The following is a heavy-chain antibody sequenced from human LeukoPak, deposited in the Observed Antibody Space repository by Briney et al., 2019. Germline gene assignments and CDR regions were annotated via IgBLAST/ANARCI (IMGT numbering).Heavy chain of an antibody. CDR3: AITLSGCPPWGFDP. CDR1: GGSISSSSYY. D-gene: IGHD3-22*01. Sequence: SETLSLTCTVSGGSISSSSYYWGWIRQPPGKGLEWIGSIYYSGSTYYNPSLKSRVTISVDTSKNQFSLKLSSVTAADTAVYYCAITLSGCPPWGFDPWGQGTLVTVSS. CDR2: IYYSGST. V-gene: IGHV4-39*01. J-gene: IGHJ5*02.